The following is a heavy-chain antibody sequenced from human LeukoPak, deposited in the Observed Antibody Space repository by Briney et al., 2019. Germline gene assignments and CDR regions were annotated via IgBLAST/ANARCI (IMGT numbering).Heavy chain of an antibody. Sequence: SETLSLTCTVSGASISTYFWSWIRQPAGKGLEWIGRIYTSGSTSYNPSLKSRLTLSADTSKNQFSLKLRSVTAADTAVYYCARDRVDSSGYYYYGMDVWGQGTTVTVSS. CDR1: GASISTYF. CDR3: ARDRVDSSGYYYYGMDV. CDR2: IYTSGST. J-gene: IGHJ6*02. V-gene: IGHV4-4*07. D-gene: IGHD3-22*01.